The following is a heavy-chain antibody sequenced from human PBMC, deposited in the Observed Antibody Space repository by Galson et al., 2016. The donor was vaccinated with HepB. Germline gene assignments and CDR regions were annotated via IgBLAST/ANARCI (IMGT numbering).Heavy chain of an antibody. J-gene: IGHJ6*02. CDR2: IWHDGSKK. Sequence: SLRLSCAASGFTFSLSGMHWVRQAPGKGLEWVAVIWHDGSKKYYADSVKGRFTFSRDDSKNTLYLQMNSLRAEDTAVYYCAKEPAPVGSYGVYYYYGMDVWGQGTTVTVSS. CDR3: AKEPAPVGSYGVYYYYGMDV. V-gene: IGHV3-33*06. D-gene: IGHD1-26*01. CDR1: GFTFSLSG.